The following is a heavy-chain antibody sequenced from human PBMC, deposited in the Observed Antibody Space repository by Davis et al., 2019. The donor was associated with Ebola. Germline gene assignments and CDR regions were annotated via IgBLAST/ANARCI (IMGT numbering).Heavy chain of an antibody. D-gene: IGHD2-2*01. CDR1: GGSFSGYY. J-gene: IGHJ5*02. CDR2: INHSGSI. CDR3: ATSQDCSSTSCDNWFDP. Sequence: MPSETLSLTCAVYGGSFSGYYWSWIRQPPGKGLEWIGEINHSGSINYNPSLKSRVTISVDTSKNQFSLKLTSVTAADTAVYYCATSQDCSSTSCDNWFDPWGQGTLVTVSS. V-gene: IGHV4-34*01.